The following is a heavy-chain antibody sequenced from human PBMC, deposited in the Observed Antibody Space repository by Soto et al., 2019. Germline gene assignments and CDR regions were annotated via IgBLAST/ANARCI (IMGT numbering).Heavy chain of an antibody. CDR3: ASEDDGGDSLDV. Sequence: QVQLQQSGPGLVKPSQTLSLTCTVSGDSISSDYYHWTWIRQSPGKGLEWIGYIHHSGSMLYNPSLKSRVTISVAASKNQSSLHLTSVTAADTAVYCWASEDDGGDSLDVWGQGTTVTVSS. CDR2: IHHSGSM. CDR1: GDSISSDYYH. V-gene: IGHV4-30-4*08. J-gene: IGHJ6*02. D-gene: IGHD2-21*02.